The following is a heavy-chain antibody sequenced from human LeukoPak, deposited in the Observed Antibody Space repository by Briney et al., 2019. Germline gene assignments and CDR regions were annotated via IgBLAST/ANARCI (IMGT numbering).Heavy chain of an antibody. CDR1: GFTFSNAW. V-gene: IGHV3-15*01. CDR2: IKSKTDGGTT. CDR3: TTDVSLRYFDWLLPQIKGDVDY. Sequence: GGSLRLSCAASGFTFSNAWMSWVRQAPGKGLEWVGRIKSKTDGGTTDYAAPVKGRFTISRDDSKNTLYLQMNSLKTEDTAVYYCTTDVSLRYFDWLLPQIKGDVDYWGQGTLVTVSS. D-gene: IGHD3-9*01. J-gene: IGHJ4*02.